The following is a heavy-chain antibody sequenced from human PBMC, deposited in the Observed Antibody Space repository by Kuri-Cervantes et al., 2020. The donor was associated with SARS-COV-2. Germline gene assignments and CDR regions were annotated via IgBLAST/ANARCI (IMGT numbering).Heavy chain of an antibody. V-gene: IGHV3-11*06. CDR1: RFIFSDSY. CDR2: ISSSSSYS. D-gene: IGHD3-10*01. Sequence: GESLKISCAASRFIFSDSYMSWVRQAPEKGLEWVSYISSSSSYSYYANSVKVRFTISRDNAKNSLYLQMNSLRAEDTAVYYCARHYGSGSYSFMHVWGKGTPVTVSS. CDR3: ARHYGSGSYSFMHV. J-gene: IGHJ6*03.